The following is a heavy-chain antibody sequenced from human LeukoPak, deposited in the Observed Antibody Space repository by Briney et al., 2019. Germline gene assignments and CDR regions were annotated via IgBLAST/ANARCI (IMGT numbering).Heavy chain of an antibody. V-gene: IGHV4-59*01. CDR2: IYYSGST. D-gene: IGHD3-22*01. CDR3: ARVETYYDSSGYPLDV. J-gene: IGHJ6*04. Sequence: SETLSLTCTVSGGSMSSYYWSWIRQPPGKGLEWIGYIYYSGSTNYNPSFKSRVTISVDTSKNQFSLKLSSVTAADTAVYYCARVETYYDSSGYPLDVWGKGTTVTVSS. CDR1: GGSMSSYY.